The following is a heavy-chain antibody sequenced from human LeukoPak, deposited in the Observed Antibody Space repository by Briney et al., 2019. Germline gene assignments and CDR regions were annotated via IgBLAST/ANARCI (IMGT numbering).Heavy chain of an antibody. CDR3: AREKGHFDLDY. CDR1: GFIFNRYV. V-gene: IGHV3-30*04. D-gene: IGHD3-9*01. J-gene: IGHJ4*02. CDR2: ISYDGSNK. Sequence: GGSLRLSCAASGFIFNRYVMYWVRQAPGKGLEWVALISYDGSNKYYADSVKGRFTISRDNSKSTLFLQMNSLKADDTATYYCAREKGHFDLDYWGQGTLVTVSS.